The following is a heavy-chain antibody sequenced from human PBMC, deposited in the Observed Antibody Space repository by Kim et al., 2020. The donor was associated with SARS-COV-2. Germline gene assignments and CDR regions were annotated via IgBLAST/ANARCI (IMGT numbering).Heavy chain of an antibody. V-gene: IGHV3-15*01. CDR3: TTDFRIGTMIVGNDY. D-gene: IGHD3-22*01. J-gene: IGHJ4*02. Sequence: AAPVNGRLVISRDDSKNTLYLQMNSLKTEDTAVYYCTTDFRIGTMIVGNDYWGQGTLVTVSS.